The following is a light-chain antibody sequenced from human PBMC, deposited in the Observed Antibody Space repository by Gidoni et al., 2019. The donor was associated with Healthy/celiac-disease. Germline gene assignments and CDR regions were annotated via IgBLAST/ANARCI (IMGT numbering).Light chain of an antibody. CDR1: KLGANY. CDR3: QAWDSSTVV. Sequence: SYELTQPPSVSVSPGQTASITCSGDKLGANYACWYQQKPGQSPVLVIYQDSKRTSGNPERFAGSNSGNTATLTISGTQAMDEADYYCQAWDSSTVVFGGGTKLTVL. V-gene: IGLV3-1*01. CDR2: QDS. J-gene: IGLJ2*01.